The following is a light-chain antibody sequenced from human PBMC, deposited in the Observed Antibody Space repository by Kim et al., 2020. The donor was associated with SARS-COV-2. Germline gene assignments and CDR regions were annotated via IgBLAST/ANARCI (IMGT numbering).Light chain of an antibody. CDR2: DYN. Sequence: QSALTQPPSVSAAPGQNVTISCFGGSSNIGNHYVSWYQHLPGRAPKVLVYDYNKRPSGIPDRFSGSKSGASATLGITGLQTGDEADYYCGAWHSSLSAWVFGGGTQLTVL. CDR1: SSNIGNHY. CDR3: GAWHSSLSAWV. J-gene: IGLJ3*02. V-gene: IGLV1-51*01.